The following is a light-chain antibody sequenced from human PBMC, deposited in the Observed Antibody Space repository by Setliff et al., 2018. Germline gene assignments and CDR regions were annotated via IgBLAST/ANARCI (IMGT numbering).Light chain of an antibody. CDR3: SSYAGSNNFPYV. Sequence: QSVLAQPPSASGSPGQSVTISCTGTSSDVGGYKFVSWYQHHPGKAPKLIIYEVSKRPSGVPDRFSGSKSGNTASLTVSGLQAEDEADYYCSSYAGSNNFPYVFGTGTRSPS. J-gene: IGLJ1*01. V-gene: IGLV2-8*01. CDR2: EVS. CDR1: SSDVGGYKF.